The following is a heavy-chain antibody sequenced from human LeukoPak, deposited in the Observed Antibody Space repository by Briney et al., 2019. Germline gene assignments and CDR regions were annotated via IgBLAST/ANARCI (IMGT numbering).Heavy chain of an antibody. CDR2: ISGSGGST. Sequence: AGSLRLSCAASGFTFSRYAMSWVRQAPGKGLEWVSAISGSGGSTYYADSVKGRFTISRDNSKNTLYLQMNSLRAEDTAVYYCAKATDRGDFYYGMDVWGQGTTVTVSS. J-gene: IGHJ6*02. D-gene: IGHD3-10*01. CDR1: GFTFSRYA. V-gene: IGHV3-23*01. CDR3: AKATDRGDFYYGMDV.